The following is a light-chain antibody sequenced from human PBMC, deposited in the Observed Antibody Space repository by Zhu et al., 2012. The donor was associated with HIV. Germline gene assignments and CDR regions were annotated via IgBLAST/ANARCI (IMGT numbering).Light chain of an antibody. Sequence: EILLTQSPGTLSLSPGERAALSCRASQSVNRNYLAWYQQKPGQAPRLLIYGASSRATGIPDRFSGSGSGTDFTLTISRLEPEDFAVYYCQQYGSSPYTFGQGTKLEIK. CDR2: GAS. CDR3: QQYGSSPYT. J-gene: IGKJ2*01. CDR1: QSVNRNY. V-gene: IGKV3-20*01.